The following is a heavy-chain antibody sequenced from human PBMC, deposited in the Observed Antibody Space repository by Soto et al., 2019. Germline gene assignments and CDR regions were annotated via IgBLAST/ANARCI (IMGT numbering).Heavy chain of an antibody. CDR1: GYTFTSYG. Sequence: QVQLVQSGAEVKKPGASVKVSCKAAGYTFTSYGISWVRQAPGQGLEWMGWISAYNGNTNYAQKLQGRVTMTTDTSTSTDYMELRSLRSDDTAVYYCARRVQLVEGYYYYGMDVWGQGTTVTVSS. J-gene: IGHJ6*02. V-gene: IGHV1-18*01. CDR3: ARRVQLVEGYYYYGMDV. CDR2: ISAYNGNT. D-gene: IGHD6-13*01.